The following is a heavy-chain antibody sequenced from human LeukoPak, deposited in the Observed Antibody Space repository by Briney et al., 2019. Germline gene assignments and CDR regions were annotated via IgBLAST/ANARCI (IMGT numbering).Heavy chain of an antibody. CDR3: AKDYYDRSGYLYYFDY. J-gene: IGHJ4*02. CDR1: GFTFSSYG. CDR2: ISGSGGST. D-gene: IGHD3-22*01. Sequence: PGRSLRLSCAASGFTFSSYGMHWVRQAPGKGLEWVSSISGSGGSTYYADSVKGRFTISRDNSKNTLYVQMNSLRVEDTAVYYCAKDYYDRSGYLYYFDYWGQGTLVTVSS. V-gene: IGHV3-23*01.